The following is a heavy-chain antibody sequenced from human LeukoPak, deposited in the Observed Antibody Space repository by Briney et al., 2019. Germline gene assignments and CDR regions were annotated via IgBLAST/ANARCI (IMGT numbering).Heavy chain of an antibody. D-gene: IGHD6-25*01. Sequence: GGSLRLSCAASGFTFSTYNMNWVRQAPGKGLEWVSYITSSSTGIYYADSVKGRFTISRDNAKNSLYLQMNSLRDENTAVYYRTRVRLSADDYWGQGTLVTVSS. J-gene: IGHJ4*02. CDR2: ITSSSTGI. V-gene: IGHV3-48*02. CDR1: GFTFSTYN. CDR3: TRVRLSADDY.